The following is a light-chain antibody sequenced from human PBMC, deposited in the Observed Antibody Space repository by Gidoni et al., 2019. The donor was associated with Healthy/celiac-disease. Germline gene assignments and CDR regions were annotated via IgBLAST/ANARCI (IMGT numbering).Light chain of an antibody. CDR1: SSAVGSYNL. J-gene: IGLJ1*01. Sequence: QSALTQPASVSAPPGQSITTSCTGTSSAVGSYNLVPWYQQHPGKAPKLMIYEGSKRPSGVSNRFSGSKSGNTASLTISGHQAEDEADYYCCSYAGSSTYVFGTGTKVTVL. V-gene: IGLV2-23*01. CDR3: CSYAGSSTYV. CDR2: EGS.